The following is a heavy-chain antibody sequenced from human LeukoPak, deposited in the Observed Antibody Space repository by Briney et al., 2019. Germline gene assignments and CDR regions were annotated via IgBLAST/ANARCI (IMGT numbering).Heavy chain of an antibody. D-gene: IGHD2-2*01. CDR3: AKWMVVVVPAAPYYYYYGMDV. CDR1: GFTFSSYT. J-gene: IGHJ6*02. CDR2: ITTGGPNT. V-gene: IGHV3-23*01. Sequence: GGSLRLSCTASGFTFSSYTMSWVRQAPGKGLKWVSTITTGGPNTYYADSVKGRFTVSRDDSKNTLYLQMNSLRAEDTAVYYCAKWMVVVVPAAPYYYYYGMDVWGQGTTVTVSS.